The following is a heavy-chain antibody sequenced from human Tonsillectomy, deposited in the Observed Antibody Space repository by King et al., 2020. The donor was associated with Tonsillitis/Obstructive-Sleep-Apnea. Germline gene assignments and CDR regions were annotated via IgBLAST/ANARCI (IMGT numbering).Heavy chain of an antibody. J-gene: IGHJ2*01. CDR1: GFTFSSYA. CDR2: ISSNGGST. CDR3: VKVPEVVAAITGNFDL. Sequence: EVQLVESGGGLVQPGGSLRLSCSASGFTFSSYAMHWVRQAPGKGLEYVSAISSNGGSTYYADSVKGRFTISRDNSKNTLYLQMSSLRAEDTAVYYCVKVPEVVAAITGNFDLWGRGTLVTVSS. V-gene: IGHV3-64D*06. D-gene: IGHD2-15*01.